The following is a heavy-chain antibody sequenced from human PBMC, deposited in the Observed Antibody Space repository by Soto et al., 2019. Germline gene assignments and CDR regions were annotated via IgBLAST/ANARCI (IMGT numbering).Heavy chain of an antibody. CDR1: GFTYSNND. D-gene: IGHD1-7*01. CDR3: VKNRGNYDA. J-gene: IGHJ5*02. CDR2: ISGSGST. Sequence: EFQLLESGGSLVQPGGSLRLSCADSGFTYSNNDMTWVRQAPGKGPEWVSTISGSGSTSYTDSVKGRFTISRDNSKNMLYLDMNSLRAEDTALYYCVKNRGNYDAWGQGTLVTVSS. V-gene: IGHV3-23*01.